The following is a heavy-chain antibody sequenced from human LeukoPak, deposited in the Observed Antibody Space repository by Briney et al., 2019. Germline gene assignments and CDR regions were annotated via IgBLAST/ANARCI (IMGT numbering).Heavy chain of an antibody. CDR2: INHSGST. Sequence: SETLSLTCAVYGGSFSGYYWSWIRQPPGKGLEWIGEINHSGSTNYNPSLKSRVTISVDTSKNQLSLKLSSVTAADTAVYYCARSNRVIPRRYFDYWGQGTLVTVSS. CDR3: ARSNRVIPRRYFDY. V-gene: IGHV4-34*01. D-gene: IGHD3-22*01. CDR1: GGSFSGYY. J-gene: IGHJ4*02.